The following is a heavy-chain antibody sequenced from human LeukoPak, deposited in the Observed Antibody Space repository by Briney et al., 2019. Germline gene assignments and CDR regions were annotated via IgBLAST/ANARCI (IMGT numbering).Heavy chain of an antibody. Sequence: PSETLSLTCAVYGGSFSGYYWSWIRQPPGKGLEWIGEINHSRSTNYNPSLKSRVTISVDTSKNQFSLKLSSVTAADTAVYYCARGRYLPLYFDYWGQGTLVTVSS. J-gene: IGHJ4*02. D-gene: IGHD3-16*02. CDR2: INHSRST. CDR3: ARGRYLPLYFDY. V-gene: IGHV4-34*01. CDR1: GGSFSGYY.